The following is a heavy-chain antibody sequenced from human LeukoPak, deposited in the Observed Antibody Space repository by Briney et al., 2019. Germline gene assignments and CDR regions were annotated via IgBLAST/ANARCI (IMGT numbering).Heavy chain of an antibody. CDR1: GGSISSSSYY. J-gene: IGHJ4*02. CDR3: ARRDCTSTTCYAGSYYFDY. CDR2: IYYSGSS. V-gene: IGHV4-39*01. Sequence: SQTLSLTCSVFGGSISSSSYYWGWIRQPPGKGLEWIGSIYYSGSSYYNPSLKSRVTISVDTSKNQFSLKLTSVTAADTAVYYCARRDCTSTTCYAGSYYFDYWGQGTLVTVSS. D-gene: IGHD2-2*01.